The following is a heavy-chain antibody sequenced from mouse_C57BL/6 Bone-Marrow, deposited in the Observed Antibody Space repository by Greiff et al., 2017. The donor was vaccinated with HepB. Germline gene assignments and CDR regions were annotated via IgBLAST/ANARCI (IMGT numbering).Heavy chain of an antibody. CDR1: GFTFSDYG. J-gene: IGHJ3*01. Sequence: EVQWVESGGGLVQPGGSLKLSCAASGFTFSDYGMAWVRQAPRKGPEWVAFISNLAYSIYYAETVTGRFTISRENAKNTLYLEMSSLRSEDTAMYYCARPITTVVEGGFAHWGQGTLVTVSA. CDR3: ARPITTVVEGGFAH. V-gene: IGHV5-15*01. CDR2: ISNLAYSI. D-gene: IGHD1-1*01.